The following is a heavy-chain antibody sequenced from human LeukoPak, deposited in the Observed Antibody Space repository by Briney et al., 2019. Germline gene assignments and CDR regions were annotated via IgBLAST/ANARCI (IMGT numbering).Heavy chain of an antibody. V-gene: IGHV3-7*04. CDR2: IKQDGSEK. CDR1: GFTFSSYW. Sequence: GGSLRLSCAASGFTFSSYWMSWVRRAPGRGLEWVANIKQDGSEKYYVDSVKGRFTISRDNAKNSLYLQMNSLRADDTAVYYCTRDTMGPFDSWGQGTLVTVSS. J-gene: IGHJ4*02. CDR3: TRDTMGPFDS. D-gene: IGHD5-24*01.